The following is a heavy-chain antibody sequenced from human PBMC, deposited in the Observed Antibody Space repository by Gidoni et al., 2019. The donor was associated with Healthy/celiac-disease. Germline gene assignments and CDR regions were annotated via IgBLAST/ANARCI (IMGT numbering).Heavy chain of an antibody. Sequence: QVQLVESGGGVVQPGSSLRLSCAASGFTFSSYAMHWVRQAPGKGLEWVAVISYDGSNKYYADSVKGRFTISRDNSKNTLYLQMNSLRAEDTAVYYCARGPTFLDYWGQGTLVTVSS. J-gene: IGHJ4*02. D-gene: IGHD3-16*01. V-gene: IGHV3-30-3*01. CDR2: ISYDGSNK. CDR3: ARGPTFLDY. CDR1: GFTFSSYA.